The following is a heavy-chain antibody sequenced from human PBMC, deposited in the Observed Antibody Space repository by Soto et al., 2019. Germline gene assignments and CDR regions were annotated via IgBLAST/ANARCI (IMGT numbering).Heavy chain of an antibody. D-gene: IGHD3-22*01. J-gene: IGHJ3*02. CDR1: GFTFSSYA. Sequence: EVQLLESGGGLVQPGGSLRLSCAASGFTFSSYAMSWVRQAPGKGLEWVSAISGSGGSTYYADSVKGRFTISRDNSKNTLYLQMNSLRAEDTAVYYCAKDEKSPQNDYYYDSSGYYDDAFDIWGQGTMVTVSS. V-gene: IGHV3-23*01. CDR3: AKDEKSPQNDYYYDSSGYYDDAFDI. CDR2: ISGSGGST.